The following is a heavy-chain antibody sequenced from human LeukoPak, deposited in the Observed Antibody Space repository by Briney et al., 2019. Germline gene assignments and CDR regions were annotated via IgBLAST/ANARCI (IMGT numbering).Heavy chain of an antibody. Sequence: GGSLRLSCAASGFTFSSYSMNWVHQAPGKGLEWVSSISSSSSYIYYADSVKGRFTISRDNAKNSLYLQMNSLRAEDTAVYYCARGSLGAPGAFDIWGQGTMVTVSS. CDR1: GFTFSSYS. V-gene: IGHV3-21*01. J-gene: IGHJ3*02. CDR2: ISSSSSYI. D-gene: IGHD1-26*01. CDR3: ARGSLGAPGAFDI.